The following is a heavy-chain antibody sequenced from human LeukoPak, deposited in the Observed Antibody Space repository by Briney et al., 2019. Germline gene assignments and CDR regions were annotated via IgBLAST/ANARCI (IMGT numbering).Heavy chain of an antibody. CDR2: INWNGGST. Sequence: PGGSLRLSCAASGFTFDDYGMSWVRQAPGKGLEWVSGINWNGGSTGYADSVKGRFTISRDNAKSSLYLQMNSLRAEDTALYYCARSPPYYDILTGEGWFDPWGQGTLVTVSS. V-gene: IGHV3-20*04. J-gene: IGHJ5*02. CDR1: GFTFDDYG. CDR3: ARSPPYYDILTGEGWFDP. D-gene: IGHD3-9*01.